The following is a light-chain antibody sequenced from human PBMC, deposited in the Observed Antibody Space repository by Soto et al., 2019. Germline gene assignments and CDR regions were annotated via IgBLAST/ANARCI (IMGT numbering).Light chain of an antibody. CDR1: QSVSSSY. Sequence: EIVLTQSPGTLSLSPGERATLSCRASQSVSSSYLAWYQQKPGQAPRLLIFDASTTATGFPDRFSGSGSATDFTLTISRLAPEDFAVYYCQQYGSSPLTFGGGTKVEIK. J-gene: IGKJ4*01. CDR2: DAS. CDR3: QQYGSSPLT. V-gene: IGKV3-20*01.